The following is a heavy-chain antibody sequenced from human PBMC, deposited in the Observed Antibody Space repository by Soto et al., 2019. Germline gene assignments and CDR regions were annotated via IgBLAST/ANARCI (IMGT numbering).Heavy chain of an antibody. Sequence: QVQLVQSGAEVKKPGSSVKVSCKASGGTFSSYTISWVRQAPGQGLEWMGRIIPILGIANYAQKFQGRVTSTADKSTSTAYMELSSLRSEDTAVYYCARAYGSSRGNWFDPWGQGTLVTVSS. CDR2: IIPILGIA. V-gene: IGHV1-69*02. CDR1: GGTFSSYT. J-gene: IGHJ5*02. CDR3: ARAYGSSRGNWFDP. D-gene: IGHD6-19*01.